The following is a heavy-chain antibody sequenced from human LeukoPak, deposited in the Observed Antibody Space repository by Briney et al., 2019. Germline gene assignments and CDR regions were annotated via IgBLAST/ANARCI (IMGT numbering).Heavy chain of an antibody. D-gene: IGHD1-1*01. CDR2: ISTSSLYI. J-gene: IGHJ4*02. V-gene: IGHV3-21*01. CDR1: GFTFSSYS. Sequence: GGSLRLSCAASGFTFSSYSMNWVRQAPGKGLEWVTSISTSSLYIYYADSVKGRFTVSRNNARNSLYLQVNSLRAEDTAVYYCARDSDWNDGLDYWGQGTLVTVSS. CDR3: ARDSDWNDGLDY.